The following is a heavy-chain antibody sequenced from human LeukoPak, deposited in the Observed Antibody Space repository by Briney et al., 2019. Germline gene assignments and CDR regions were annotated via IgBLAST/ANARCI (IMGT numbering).Heavy chain of an antibody. CDR3: ARAPLAVAGTLNY. CDR1: GFTFTSYS. V-gene: IGHV3-21*01. J-gene: IGHJ4*02. Sequence: KPRGSLRPSCAASGFTFTSYSTNWGRQAPAQGLEWSSSISSSSSYRDYADSVKGRFTISRDNAKNSLYLQMNSLRAEDTAVYYCARAPLAVAGTLNYWGEGPLAIVS. D-gene: IGHD6-19*01. CDR2: ISSSSSYR.